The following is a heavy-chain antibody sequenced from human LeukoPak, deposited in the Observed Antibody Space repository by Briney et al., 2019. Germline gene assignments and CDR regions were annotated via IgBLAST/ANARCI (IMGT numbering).Heavy chain of an antibody. J-gene: IGHJ6*02. CDR1: GFTFSSYW. CDR3: ARDYCGGDCYYYYYYGMDV. CDR2: INSDGSST. V-gene: IGHV3-74*01. D-gene: IGHD2-21*02. Sequence: GGSLRLSCAASGFTFSSYWMHWVRQAPGEGLVWVSRINSDGSSTSYADSVKGRFTISRDNAKNTLYLQMNSLRAEDTAVYYCARDYCGGDCYYYYYYGMDVWGQGTTVTVSS.